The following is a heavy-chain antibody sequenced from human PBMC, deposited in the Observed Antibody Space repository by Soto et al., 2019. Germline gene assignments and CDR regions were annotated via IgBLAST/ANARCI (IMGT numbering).Heavy chain of an antibody. CDR1: GFTFSSYS. J-gene: IGHJ6*02. D-gene: IGHD6-6*01. CDR2: ISSSSFSI. Sequence: EVQLVESGGGLVKPGGSVRLSCAASGFTFSSYSMNWVRQAPGKGLEWVSSISSSSFSINYADSVKGRFSISRDNAQNSLHLQMNNVRAEDTAVYYCARNESSNIYGMDVWGQGTTVTVSS. CDR3: ARNESSNIYGMDV. V-gene: IGHV3-21*01.